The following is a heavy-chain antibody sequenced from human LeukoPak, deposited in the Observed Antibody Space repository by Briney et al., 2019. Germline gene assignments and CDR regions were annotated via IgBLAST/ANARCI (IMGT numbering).Heavy chain of an antibody. CDR2: ISRSSSYI. D-gene: IGHD1-26*01. J-gene: IGHJ3*02. CDR3: AREPGYSRSYVFAFDI. V-gene: IGHV3-21*01. CDR1: GFTFSSYG. Sequence: PGGSLRLSCAASGFTFSSYGINWVRQAPGKGLEWVSSISRSSSYIYYADSVKGRFTISRDNAKNSLYLQMNSMKAEDTAVYYCAREPGYSRSYVFAFDIWGQGTMVTVSS.